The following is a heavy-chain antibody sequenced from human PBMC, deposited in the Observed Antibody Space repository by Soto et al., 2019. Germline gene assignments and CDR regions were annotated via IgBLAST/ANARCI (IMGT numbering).Heavy chain of an antibody. CDR3: NVAAAGTGPTFYYFDY. Sequence: PSETLSLTCTVSGGSISSGGYYWSWIRQHPGKGLEWIGYIYYSGSTYYNPSLKSRVTIPVDTSKNQFSLKLSSVTAADTAVYYCNVAAAGTGPTFYYFDYWGQGTLVTVSS. J-gene: IGHJ4*02. CDR1: GGSISSGGYY. D-gene: IGHD6-13*01. CDR2: IYYSGST. V-gene: IGHV4-31*03.